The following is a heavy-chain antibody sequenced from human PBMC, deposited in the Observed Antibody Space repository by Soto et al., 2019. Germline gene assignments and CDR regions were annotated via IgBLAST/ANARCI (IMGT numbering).Heavy chain of an antibody. CDR3: TRGRLGGGNSPSDY. CDR2: IYTAGTT. CDR1: GFSVSSNY. D-gene: IGHD3-16*01. V-gene: IGHV3-53*01. Sequence: EVQLVESGGGLIQPGGSLRLSCVASGFSVSSNYMTWVRQAPGKGLEWVSIIYTAGTTYYAASVKGRCTITRDNSKNTLYLQMNSLRAEDTAMYYCTRGRLGGGNSPSDYWCQGTLVTVSS. J-gene: IGHJ4*02.